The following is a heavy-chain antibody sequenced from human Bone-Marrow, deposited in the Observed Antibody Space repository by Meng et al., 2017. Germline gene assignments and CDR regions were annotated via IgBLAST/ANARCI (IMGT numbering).Heavy chain of an antibody. CDR2: INHSGST. D-gene: IGHD6-19*01. J-gene: IGHJ1*01. Sequence: QLQRSVAGLLKPSVTLSLTCAVYGWSFSGYYWSWIRQPPGKGLEWIGEINHSGSTNYNPSLKRRVTISVDTSKNQFSLKLSSVTAADTAVYYCARGRSSGWYRPEYFQHWGQGTLVTVSS. CDR1: GWSFSGYY. V-gene: IGHV4-34*01. CDR3: ARGRSSGWYRPEYFQH.